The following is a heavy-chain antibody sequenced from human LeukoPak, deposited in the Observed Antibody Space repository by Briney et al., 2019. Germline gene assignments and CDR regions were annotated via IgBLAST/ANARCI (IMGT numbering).Heavy chain of an antibody. Sequence: SETLSLTCTVSGGSISNYYWSWIRQPPGKGLEWIGNIQTSGSSSYSSSLKSRVSISVDTSKNQFSLKLSSVTAADTAVYYCARHGYDSSGYYYYYYYMDVWGKGTTVTVSS. J-gene: IGHJ6*03. D-gene: IGHD3-22*01. CDR3: ARHGYDSSGYYYYYYYMDV. CDR1: GGSISNYY. V-gene: IGHV4-4*09. CDR2: IQTSGSS.